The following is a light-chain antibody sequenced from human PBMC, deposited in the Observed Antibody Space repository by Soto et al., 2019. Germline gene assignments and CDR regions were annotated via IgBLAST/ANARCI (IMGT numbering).Light chain of an antibody. CDR1: SSDVGGYNY. Sequence: QSALTQPASVSGSPGQSITISCTGTSSDVGGYNYVSWYQQHPGKAPKLMIYDVSNRPSGVSNRFSGSKSGNTASLTISGLQAGEGADYYFNFNSSHRTRVFGTGTKLTVL. V-gene: IGLV2-14*01. J-gene: IGLJ1*01. CDR3: NFNSSHRTRV. CDR2: DVS.